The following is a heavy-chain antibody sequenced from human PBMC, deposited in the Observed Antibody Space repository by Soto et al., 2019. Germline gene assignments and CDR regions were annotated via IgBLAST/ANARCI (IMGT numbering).Heavy chain of an antibody. D-gene: IGHD1-26*01. J-gene: IGHJ3*02. V-gene: IGHV4-59*08. Sequence: SXTLSLTFTVSGGSISSYYWSWIRQPPVNGLAWIAYIYYSGSTNYHPSLKSRVTISVDTSKNQFSLKLSSVTAADTAVYYCARHRGGELLVLFDVYAFDIWGQGAMVTVSS. CDR2: IYYSGST. CDR3: ARHRGGELLVLFDVYAFDI. CDR1: GGSISSYY.